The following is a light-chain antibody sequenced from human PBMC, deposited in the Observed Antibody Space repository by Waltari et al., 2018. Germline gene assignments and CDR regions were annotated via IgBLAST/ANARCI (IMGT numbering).Light chain of an antibody. CDR2: DVF. CDR1: SSDVGGYNY. CDR3: SSYTTSSTVV. J-gene: IGLJ2*01. Sequence: QSALTQPASVSGSPGQSITVSCTGTSSDVGGYNYVSWYQQHPDKAPKIIIYDVFNRPSGVSNRFSGSKSGNTASLTISGLQAEDEAEYYCSSYTTSSTVVFGGGTKVTVL. V-gene: IGLV2-14*01.